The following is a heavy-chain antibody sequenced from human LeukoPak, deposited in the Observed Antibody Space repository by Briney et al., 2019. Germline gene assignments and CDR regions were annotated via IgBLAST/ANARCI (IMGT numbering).Heavy chain of an antibody. CDR2: IKQDGSER. Sequence: GGSLRLSCAASGFTFSSYLMTWVRQAPGKGLEWVANIKQDGSERYYVHSVKGRFTISRDNARNSLYLHMNSLRAEDTALYYCARSGSGSYYPYYNYYYMDVWGKGTTVTVSS. CDR3: ARSGSGSYYPYYNYYYMDV. V-gene: IGHV3-7*01. J-gene: IGHJ6*03. D-gene: IGHD3-10*01. CDR1: GFTFSSYL.